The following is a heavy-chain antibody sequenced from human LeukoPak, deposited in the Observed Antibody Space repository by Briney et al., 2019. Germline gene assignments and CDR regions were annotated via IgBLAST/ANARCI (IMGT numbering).Heavy chain of an antibody. V-gene: IGHV4-59*12. CDR2: IYYSGST. Sequence: SETLSLTCTVSGGSISSYYWSWIRQPPGKGLEWIGYIYYSGSTYYNPSLKSRVTISVDTSKNQFSLKLSSVTAADTAVYYCARAGYCSSTSCYAANWFDPWGQGTLVTVSS. D-gene: IGHD2-2*01. CDR3: ARAGYCSSTSCYAANWFDP. J-gene: IGHJ5*02. CDR1: GGSISSYY.